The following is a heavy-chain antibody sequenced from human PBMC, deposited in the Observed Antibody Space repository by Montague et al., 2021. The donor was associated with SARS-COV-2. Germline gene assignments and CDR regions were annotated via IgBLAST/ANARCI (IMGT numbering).Heavy chain of an antibody. CDR2: IYDSGST. CDR1: GDSVISYKYY. Sequence: SATLSLTCTVTGDSVISYKYYWSWIRQPPGKGLEWIGFIYDSGSTRYNPSLHSRVTITIDTSKNQFSLNLMSVTPADTAVYYCVKGSGYPWGQGTLVTVSS. J-gene: IGHJ5*02. D-gene: IGHD3-22*01. CDR3: VKGSGYP. V-gene: IGHV4-61*01.